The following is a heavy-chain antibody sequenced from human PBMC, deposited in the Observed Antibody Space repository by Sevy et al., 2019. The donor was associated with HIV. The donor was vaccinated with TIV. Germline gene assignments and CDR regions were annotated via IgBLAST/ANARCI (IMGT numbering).Heavy chain of an antibody. Sequence: FLRLSCAASEFTFNNYGMHWVRQAPGKGLEWVALISNEGSNEYYADSVKGRFTISRDNFKNTLYLQMNSLRAEDTALYQCARTRAYYKNYYYGMDVWGQGTTVTVSS. V-gene: IGHV3-30*03. CDR2: ISNEGSNE. J-gene: IGHJ6*02. CDR3: ARTRAYYKNYYYGMDV. D-gene: IGHD3-10*01. CDR1: EFTFNNYG.